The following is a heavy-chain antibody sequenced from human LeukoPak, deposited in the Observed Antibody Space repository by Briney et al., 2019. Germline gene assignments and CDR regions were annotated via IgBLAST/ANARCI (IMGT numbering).Heavy chain of an antibody. CDR3: VGCSGGSCHSGAFEI. CDR2: ANYRSKWYY. J-gene: IGHJ3*02. Sequence: SQTLSLTCAISGDSVSRNSATWNWIRQSPSRGLEWLARANYRSKWYYDYAVSVKSRMSINTDTSKNQFTLQLSPVTPEDTAVYYCVGCSGGSCHSGAFEIWGQGTMVTVSS. V-gene: IGHV6-1*01. CDR1: GDSVSRNSAT. D-gene: IGHD2-15*01.